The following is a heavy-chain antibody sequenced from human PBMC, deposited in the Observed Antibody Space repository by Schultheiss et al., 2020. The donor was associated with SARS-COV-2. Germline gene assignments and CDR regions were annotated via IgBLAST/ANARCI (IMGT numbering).Heavy chain of an antibody. D-gene: IGHD6-13*01. Sequence: GESLKISCAASGFTFSSYSMNWVRQAPGKGLEWVSAISGSGGSTYYADSVKGRFTISRDNSKNTLYLQMNSLRAEDTAVYYCATGTTAAWDYYYGMDVWGQGTTVTVSS. CDR2: ISGSGGST. CDR1: GFTFSSYS. J-gene: IGHJ6*02. CDR3: ATGTTAAWDYYYGMDV. V-gene: IGHV3-23*01.